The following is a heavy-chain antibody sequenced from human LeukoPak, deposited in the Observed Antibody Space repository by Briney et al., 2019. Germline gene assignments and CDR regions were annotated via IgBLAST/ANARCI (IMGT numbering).Heavy chain of an antibody. CDR1: GYTFTSYY. CDR3: ARRGYSYGYAYYYYMDV. D-gene: IGHD5-18*01. J-gene: IGHJ6*03. Sequence: GASVKVSCKASGYTFTSYYMHWVRQAPGQGLEWMGIINPSGGSTSYAQKFQGRVTMTRDMSTSTVYMELSSLRSDDTAVYYCARRGYSYGYAYYYYMDVWGKGTTVTISS. V-gene: IGHV1-46*01. CDR2: INPSGGST.